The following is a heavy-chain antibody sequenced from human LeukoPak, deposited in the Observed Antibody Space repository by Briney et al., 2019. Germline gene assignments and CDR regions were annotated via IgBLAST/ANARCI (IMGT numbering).Heavy chain of an antibody. Sequence: SETLSLTCTVSGDSISSLHWSWIRQPPGKRLQWIGSTYNSGSTNYNPSLKSRVTISVDTSKNQLSLKLTSVTAADTAMYYCAGGLQWLAHDCWGQGTLVTVSS. CDR3: AGGLQWLAHDC. V-gene: IGHV4-59*08. D-gene: IGHD6-19*01. J-gene: IGHJ4*02. CDR1: GDSISSLH. CDR2: TYNSGST.